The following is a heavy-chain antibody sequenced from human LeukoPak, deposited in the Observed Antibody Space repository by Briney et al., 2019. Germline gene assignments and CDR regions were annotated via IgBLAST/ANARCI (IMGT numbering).Heavy chain of an antibody. CDR1: GGSISSYY. V-gene: IGHV4-4*07. CDR2: IYTSGST. D-gene: IGHD2-21*02. J-gene: IGHJ4*02. CDR3: ARAVLATAIRAVAYPYYFDY. Sequence: SETLSLTCTVSGGSISSYYWSWIRQPAGMGLEWIGRIYTSGSTNYNPSLKSRVTMSVDTSKNQFSLKLSSVTAADTAVYYCARAVLATAIRAVAYPYYFDYWGQGTLVTVSS.